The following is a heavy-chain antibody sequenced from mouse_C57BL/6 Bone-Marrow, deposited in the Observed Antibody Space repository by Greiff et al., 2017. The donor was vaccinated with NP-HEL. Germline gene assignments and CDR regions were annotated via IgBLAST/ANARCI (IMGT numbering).Heavy chain of an antibody. D-gene: IGHD1-1*01. CDR3: ARKGNYYGSSYLLYAMDY. CDR2: INPSTGGT. V-gene: IGHV1-42*01. Sequence: EVQLQQSGPELVKPGASVKISCKASGYSFTGYYMNWVKQSPEKSLEWIGEINPSTGGTTYNQKFKAKATLTVDKSSSTAYMQLKSLTSEDSAVYYCARKGNYYGSSYLLYAMDYWGQGTSVTVSS. CDR1: GYSFTGYY. J-gene: IGHJ4*01.